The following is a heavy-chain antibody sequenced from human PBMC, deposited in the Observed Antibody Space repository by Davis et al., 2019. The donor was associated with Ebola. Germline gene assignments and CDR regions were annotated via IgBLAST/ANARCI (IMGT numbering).Heavy chain of an antibody. CDR1: GYTFTSYG. CDR2: MNPKSGNT. Sequence: SVKVSCKASGYTFTSYGISWVRQAPGQGLEWMGWMNPKSGNTGHAQNFQGRVTMTTDTSTSTAYMELRSLRSDDTAVYYCARDGGIVGATGYWGQGTLVTVSS. V-gene: IGHV1-18*04. J-gene: IGHJ4*02. CDR3: ARDGGIVGATGY. D-gene: IGHD1-26*01.